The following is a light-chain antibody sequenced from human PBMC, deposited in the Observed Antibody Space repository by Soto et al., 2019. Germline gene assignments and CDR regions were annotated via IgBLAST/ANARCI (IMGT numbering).Light chain of an antibody. CDR2: KAS. CDR1: QNINSW. V-gene: IGKV1-5*03. CDR3: QQYKSSPRT. Sequence: DIQMTQSPSTLSASVGDRVTITCRASQNINSWLAWFQQKPGKAPNLLICKASSLESGVPSRFSGSGSGTEFTLTISTLQPEDFATYYCQQYKSSPRTFGGGTKVEIK. J-gene: IGKJ4*01.